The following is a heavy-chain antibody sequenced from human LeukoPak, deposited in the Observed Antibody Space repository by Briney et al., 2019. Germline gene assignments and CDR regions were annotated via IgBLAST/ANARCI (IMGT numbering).Heavy chain of an antibody. CDR1: GFTFSSYE. D-gene: IGHD6-13*01. CDR2: ISSSGSTI. CDR3: AKAPYSSSWYDQNWFDP. V-gene: IGHV3-48*03. Sequence: GGSLRLSCAASGFTFSSYEMNWVRQAPGKGLEWVSYISSSGSTIYYADSVKGRFTISRDNAKNSLYLQMNSLRAEDTAVYYCAKAPYSSSWYDQNWFDPWGQGTLVTVSS. J-gene: IGHJ5*02.